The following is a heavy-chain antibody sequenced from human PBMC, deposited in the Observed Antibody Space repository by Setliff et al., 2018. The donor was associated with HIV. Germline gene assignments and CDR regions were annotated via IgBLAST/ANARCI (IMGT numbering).Heavy chain of an antibody. CDR3: MRGRSITIFGVTIISNDAFDI. D-gene: IGHD3-3*01. CDR1: GGSISSTSYY. Sequence: SETLSLTCTVSGGSISSTSYYWGWIRQSPGKGLEWIGSIYYSGTTYYNPSLKSRVTISVDMSNNQFSLKVTSVTAADTAVYYCMRGRSITIFGVTIISNDAFDIWGRGTMVTVSS. V-gene: IGHV4-39*07. J-gene: IGHJ3*02. CDR2: IYYSGTT.